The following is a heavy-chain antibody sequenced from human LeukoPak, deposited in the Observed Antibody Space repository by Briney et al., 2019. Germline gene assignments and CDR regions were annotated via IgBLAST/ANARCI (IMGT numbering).Heavy chain of an antibody. V-gene: IGHV3-23*01. Sequence: PGGSLRLSCAASGFTFSSYAMSWVRQAPGKGLEWVSAISGSGGSTYYADSVKGRFTISRDNSKNTLYLQMNSLRAEDTALYYCAKVIARYCSGGSCYSGGMDVWGQGTTVTVSS. CDR2: ISGSGGST. CDR3: AKVIARYCSGGSCYSGGMDV. D-gene: IGHD2-15*01. CDR1: GFTFSSYA. J-gene: IGHJ6*02.